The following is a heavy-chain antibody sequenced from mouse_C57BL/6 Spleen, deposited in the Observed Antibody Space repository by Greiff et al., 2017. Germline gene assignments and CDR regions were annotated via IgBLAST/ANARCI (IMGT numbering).Heavy chain of an antibody. Sequence: DVKLQESGAELVRPGASVKLSCTASGFNIKDDYMHWVKQRPEQGLEWIGWIDPENGDTEYASKFQGKATITADTSSNTAYLQLSSLTSEDTAVYYCTTDLITTVDYWGQGTTLTVSS. CDR1: GFNIKDDY. CDR2: IDPENGDT. CDR3: TTDLITTVDY. V-gene: IGHV14-4*01. J-gene: IGHJ2*01. D-gene: IGHD1-1*01.